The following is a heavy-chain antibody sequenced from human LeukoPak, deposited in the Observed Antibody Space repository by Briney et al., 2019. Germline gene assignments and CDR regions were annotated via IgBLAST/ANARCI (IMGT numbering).Heavy chain of an antibody. J-gene: IGHJ4*02. CDR1: GFSFSSYA. CDR2: IGGGGAST. CDR3: AKWGDYDVLTGYYVSDF. D-gene: IGHD3-9*01. V-gene: IGHV3-23*01. Sequence: PGGSLRLSCEASGFSFSSYAMTWVRQAPGKGLEWVSAIGGGGASTYYADSVKGRFTLSRDSSKNTLYLQMNSLRADDTAVYYCAKWGDYDVLTGYYVSDFWGQGTLVTVSS.